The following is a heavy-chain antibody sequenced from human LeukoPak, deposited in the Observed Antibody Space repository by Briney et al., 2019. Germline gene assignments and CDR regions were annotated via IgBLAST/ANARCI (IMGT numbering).Heavy chain of an antibody. V-gene: IGHV1-69*13. CDR3: ARDRCSGGSCYGWFDP. CDR2: IIPIFGTA. D-gene: IGHD2-15*01. J-gene: IGHJ5*02. CDR1: GGTFSSYA. Sequence: GASVKVSCKASGGTFSSYAISWVRQAPGQGLEWMGGIIPIFGTANYAQKFQGRVTITADESTSTAYMELSSLRSEDTAVYYCARDRCSGGSCYGWFDPWGQGTLVTVSS.